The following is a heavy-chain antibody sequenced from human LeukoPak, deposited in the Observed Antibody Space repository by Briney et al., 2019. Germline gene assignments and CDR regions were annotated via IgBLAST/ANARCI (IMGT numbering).Heavy chain of an antibody. Sequence: PGGSLRLSCAASGFTFSSYEMNWVRQAPGKGLEWVSYISSSGGSIYYADSVKGRFTISRDNAKNSLYLQMNSLRAEDTAVYYCARELVGLRYFPEDVWGKGTTVTVSS. CDR1: GFTFSSYE. J-gene: IGHJ6*04. CDR2: ISSSGGSI. D-gene: IGHD2-15*01. V-gene: IGHV3-48*03. CDR3: ARELVGLRYFPEDV.